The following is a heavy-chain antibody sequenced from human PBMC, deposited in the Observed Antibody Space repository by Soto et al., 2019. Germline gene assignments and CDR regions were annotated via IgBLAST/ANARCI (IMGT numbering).Heavy chain of an antibody. J-gene: IGHJ4*02. CDR3: GTSGYGSPASRLFDY. CDR2: ISGSGGST. CDR1: GFTFSSYA. V-gene: IGHV3-23*01. Sequence: GGSLRLSCAASGFTFSSYAMSWVRQAPGKGLEWVSAISGSGGSTYYADSVKGRFTISRDNSKNTLYRQMNSLRAEDTAVYYCGTSGYGSPASRLFDYWGQGTLVTVSS. D-gene: IGHD4-17*01.